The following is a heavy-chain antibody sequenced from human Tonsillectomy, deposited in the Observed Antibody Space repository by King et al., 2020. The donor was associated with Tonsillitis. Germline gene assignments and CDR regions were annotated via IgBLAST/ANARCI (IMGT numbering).Heavy chain of an antibody. CDR2: VNDGGKT. D-gene: IGHD6-13*01. CDR3: ARTPYGIAAFDS. J-gene: IGHJ4*02. CDR1: GGSFSGYY. Sequence: HVQLQQWGAGLLKPSETLVLSCAVYGGSFSGYYWSWLRQPPGKGLEWIGEVNDGGKTHYNPSLRSPFTISVDTSKHQFSLKLTSVTAADTSVYYCARTPYGIAAFDSWGPGTRVTVSS. V-gene: IGHV4-34*01.